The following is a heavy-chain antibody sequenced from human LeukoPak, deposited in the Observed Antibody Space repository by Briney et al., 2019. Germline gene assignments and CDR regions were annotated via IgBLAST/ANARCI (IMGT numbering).Heavy chain of an antibody. D-gene: IGHD6-19*01. Sequence: GGSLRLSCAASGFTFSSYWMHWVRHAPGKGLVWVSRINSDGSSTSYADSVKGRFTISRDNAKNTLYLQMNSLRAEDTAVYYCAVAVAYYYYGMDVWGQGTTVTVSS. CDR1: GFTFSSYW. CDR2: INSDGSST. J-gene: IGHJ6*02. V-gene: IGHV3-74*01. CDR3: AVAVAYYYYGMDV.